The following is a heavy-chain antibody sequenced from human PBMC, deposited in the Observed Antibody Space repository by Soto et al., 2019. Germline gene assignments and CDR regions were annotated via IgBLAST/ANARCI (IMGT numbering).Heavy chain of an antibody. D-gene: IGHD3-22*01. J-gene: IGHJ6*02. V-gene: IGHV3-30-3*01. CDR3: ARVSTLGDDSSGYYYYYYGMDV. Sequence: QVQLVESGGGVVQPGRSLRLSCAASGFTFSSYAMHWVRQAPGKGLEWVAVISYDGSNKYYADSVKGRFTISRDNSKNTLYLQMNSLRAEDTAVYYCARVSTLGDDSSGYYYYYYGMDVWGQGTTVTVSS. CDR1: GFTFSSYA. CDR2: ISYDGSNK.